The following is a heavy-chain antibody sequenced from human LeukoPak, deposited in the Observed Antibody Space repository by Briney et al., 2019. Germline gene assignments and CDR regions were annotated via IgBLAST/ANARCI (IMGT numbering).Heavy chain of an antibody. Sequence: GGSLRLSCAASGFIFSSYSMNWVRQAPGKGLEWVSYIRTSGTNTDYTGSVKGRFTISRDNAKNSLYLQMNSLRAEDTAVYYCARMNYVSSGWGAPFDYWGQGTLVTVSS. V-gene: IGHV3-48*04. D-gene: IGHD1-7*01. CDR3: ARMNYVSSGWGAPFDY. J-gene: IGHJ4*02. CDR2: IRTSGTNT. CDR1: GFIFSSYS.